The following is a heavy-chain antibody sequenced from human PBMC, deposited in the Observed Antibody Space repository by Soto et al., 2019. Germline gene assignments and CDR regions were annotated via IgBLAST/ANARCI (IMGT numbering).Heavy chain of an antibody. V-gene: IGHV4-31*03. J-gene: IGHJ4*02. CDR3: ASAVTYDSSGYYWDFDY. CDR2: IYYSGST. Sequence: SETLSLTCTVSGGSISSGGYYWSWIRQHPGKGLEWIGYIYYSGSTYYNPSLKSRVTISVDTSKNQFSLKLSSVTAADMAVYYCASAVTYDSSGYYWDFDYWGQGTLVTVSS. CDR1: GGSISSGGYY. D-gene: IGHD3-22*01.